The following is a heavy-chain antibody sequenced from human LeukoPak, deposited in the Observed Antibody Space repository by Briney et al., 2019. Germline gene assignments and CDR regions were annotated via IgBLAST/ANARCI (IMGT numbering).Heavy chain of an antibody. Sequence: PGGSLRLSCAASGFTFSGYSMNWVRQAPGKGLEWVSSISSSSSYIYYADSVKGRFTISRDNSKNTLSLQMNSLRGEDTAMYYCARVQGGGYRTADYWGQGTLVTVSS. CDR3: ARVQGGGYRTADY. CDR2: ISSSSSYI. J-gene: IGHJ4*02. V-gene: IGHV3-21*01. CDR1: GFTFSGYS. D-gene: IGHD6-19*01.